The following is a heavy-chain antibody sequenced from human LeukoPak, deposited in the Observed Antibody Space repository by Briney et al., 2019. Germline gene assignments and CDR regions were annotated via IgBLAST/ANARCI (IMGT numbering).Heavy chain of an antibody. J-gene: IGHJ3*02. V-gene: IGHV1-69*06. D-gene: IGHD2-2*01. CDR2: IIPIFGTA. CDR1: GGTFSSYA. Sequence: ASVKVSCKASGGTFSSYAISWVRQAPGQGLEWMGGIIPIFGTANYAQKFQGRVTITADKSTSTAYMELSSLRSEDTAVYYCARSDDFYCSSTSCFPDAFDIWGQGTMVTVSS. CDR3: ARSDDFYCSSTSCFPDAFDI.